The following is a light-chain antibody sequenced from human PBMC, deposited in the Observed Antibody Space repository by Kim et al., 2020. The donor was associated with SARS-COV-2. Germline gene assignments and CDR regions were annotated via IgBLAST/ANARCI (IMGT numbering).Light chain of an antibody. V-gene: IGLV3-1*01. CDR2: QDS. CDR1: KLGDKY. J-gene: IGLJ3*02. Sequence: SVSPGQTARITCSGVKLGDKYACWYQQKPGQSPVLVIYQDSKRPSGIPERFSGSNSGNTATLTISGTQAMDEADYYCQAWDSSTWVFGGGTQLTFL. CDR3: QAWDSSTWV.